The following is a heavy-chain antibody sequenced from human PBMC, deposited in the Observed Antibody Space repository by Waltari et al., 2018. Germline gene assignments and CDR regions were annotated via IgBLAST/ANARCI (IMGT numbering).Heavy chain of an antibody. CDR2: INRDGSRT. CDR3: VRDSSGTY. CDR1: GFTFSSHW. Sequence: EVQLVESGGGLVQPGGSLRLSCAASGFTFSSHWMYWVRQTPGKGLVWVSGINRDGSRTSYADSVKGRVTISRDNAKNTLYLQMNSLRAEDTAVYYCVRDSSGTYWGQGTQVTVSS. J-gene: IGHJ4*02. V-gene: IGHV3-74*01. D-gene: IGHD3-22*01.